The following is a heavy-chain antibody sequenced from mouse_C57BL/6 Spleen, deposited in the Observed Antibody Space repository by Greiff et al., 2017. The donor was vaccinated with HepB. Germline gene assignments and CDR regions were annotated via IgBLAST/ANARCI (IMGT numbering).Heavy chain of an antibody. CDR3: ARRAVVADWYFDV. CDR2: IDPSDSET. D-gene: IGHD1-1*01. Sequence: QVHVKQPGAELVRPGSSVKLSCKASGYTFTSYWMHWVKQRPIQGLEWIGNIDPSDSETHYNQKFKDKATLTVDKSSSTAYMQLSSLTSEDSAVYYCARRAVVADWYFDVWGTGTTVTVSS. V-gene: IGHV1-52*01. CDR1: GYTFTSYW. J-gene: IGHJ1*03.